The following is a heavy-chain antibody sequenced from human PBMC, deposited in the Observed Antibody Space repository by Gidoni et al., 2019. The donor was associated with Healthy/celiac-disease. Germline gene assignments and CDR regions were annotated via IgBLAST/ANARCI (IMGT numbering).Heavy chain of an antibody. CDR2: ISGSGGST. V-gene: IGHV3-23*01. D-gene: IGHD5-18*01. J-gene: IGHJ6*02. CDR3: AKDKGDTAMSAGMDV. CDR1: GFTFSSYG. Sequence: EVQLLESGGGLVQPGGSPRHACPASGFTFSSYGMSWVRQATGKGLEWGSAISGSGGSTYYADYVKGRFTISRDNSKNTLYLQMNSLRAEDTAVYYCAKDKGDTAMSAGMDVWGRGTTVTVSS.